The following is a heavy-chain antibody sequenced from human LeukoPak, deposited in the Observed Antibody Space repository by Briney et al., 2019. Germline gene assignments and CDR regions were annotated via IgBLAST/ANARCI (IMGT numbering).Heavy chain of an antibody. CDR1: GYSISSGYY. J-gene: IGHJ4*02. CDR2: IYHSGST. D-gene: IGHD3-9*01. Sequence: SETLSLTCAVSGYSISSGYYWGWIRQPPGKGLEWIGSIYHSGSTYYNPSLKSRVTISVDTSKNQFSLKLSSVTAADMAVYYCAISGGEKYYDILTGYYNADEPFDYWGQGTLVTVSS. CDR3: AISGGEKYYDILTGYYNADEPFDY. V-gene: IGHV4-38-2*01.